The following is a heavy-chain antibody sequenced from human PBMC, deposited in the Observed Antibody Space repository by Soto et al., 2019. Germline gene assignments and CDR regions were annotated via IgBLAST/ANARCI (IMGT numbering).Heavy chain of an antibody. V-gene: IGHV1-46*01. CDR2: INPSGGST. Sequence: ASVKVSCKASGYTFTSYYMHWVRQAPGQGLEWMGIINPSGGSTSYAQKFQGRVTMTRDTSTSTVYMELSSLRSEDTAVYYCAGMGDYEDYYYGMDVWGQGTTVTVSS. D-gene: IGHD4-17*01. CDR1: GYTFTSYY. J-gene: IGHJ6*02. CDR3: AGMGDYEDYYYGMDV.